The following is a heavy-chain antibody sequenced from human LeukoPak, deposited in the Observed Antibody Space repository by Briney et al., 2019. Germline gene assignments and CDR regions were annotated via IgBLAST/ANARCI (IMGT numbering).Heavy chain of an antibody. CDR2: IYPGDSDI. J-gene: IGHJ4*02. D-gene: IGHD2-8*01. Sequence: GESLQISCKGSGYTFTNYWIGWVRQMPGKGLEWMGIIYPGDSDIRYSPSFQGQVTISADKSISTAYLQCSSLKASDTAMYYCARGYCTNGVCYSGHVHYFDYWGQGTLVTVSS. CDR1: GYTFTNYW. V-gene: IGHV5-51*01. CDR3: ARGYCTNGVCYSGHVHYFDY.